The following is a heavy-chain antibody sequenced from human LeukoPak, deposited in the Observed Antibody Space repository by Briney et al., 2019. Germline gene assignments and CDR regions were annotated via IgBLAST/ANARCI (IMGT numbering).Heavy chain of an antibody. D-gene: IGHD1-1*01. CDR2: IYTSGSA. CDR1: GGSISSYY. V-gene: IGHV4-4*07. Sequence: PSETLSLTCTVSGGSISSYYWSWIRQPAGKGLEWIGRIYTSGSANYNPSLKSRVTMSVDTSKNQFSLKLSSVTAADTAVYYYARDGGGVQVLYYYYYYMDVWGKGTTVTVSS. CDR3: ARDGGGVQVLYYYYYYMDV. J-gene: IGHJ6*03.